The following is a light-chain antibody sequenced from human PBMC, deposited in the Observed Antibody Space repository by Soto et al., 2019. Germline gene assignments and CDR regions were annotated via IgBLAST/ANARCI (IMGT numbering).Light chain of an antibody. CDR3: QAWDSSTASVV. Sequence: SYELTQPPSVSVSPGQTASITCSGDKLGDKYACWYQQKPGQSPVLIIYQDTKRPSGIPERFSASNSGNTATLTISGTQTMDEADYYCQAWDSSTASVVFGGGTKVTVL. CDR1: KLGDKY. V-gene: IGLV3-1*01. CDR2: QDT. J-gene: IGLJ2*01.